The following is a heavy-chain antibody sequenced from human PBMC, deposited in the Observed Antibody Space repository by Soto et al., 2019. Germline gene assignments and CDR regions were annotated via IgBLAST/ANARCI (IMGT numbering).Heavy chain of an antibody. Sequence: SETLSLTCTVSGGSISSYYWSWIRQPPRKGLEWIGYIYYSGSTNYNPSLKSRVTISVDTSKNQFSLKLSSVTAADTAVYYCARGVVVTAIMEPYFDYWGQGTLVTVSS. CDR1: GGSISSYY. CDR2: IYYSGST. D-gene: IGHD2-21*02. J-gene: IGHJ4*02. CDR3: ARGVVVTAIMEPYFDY. V-gene: IGHV4-59*01.